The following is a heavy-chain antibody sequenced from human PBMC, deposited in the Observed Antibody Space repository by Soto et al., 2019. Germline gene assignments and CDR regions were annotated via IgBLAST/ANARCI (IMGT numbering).Heavy chain of an antibody. D-gene: IGHD3-10*01. Sequence: ASVKVSCKASGYTFTSYAMHWVRQAPGQRLEGMGWINAGNGNTKYSQKFQGRVTITRDTSASTAYMELSSLRSEDTAVYYCARTHGYYGSGSYYKGPLYYYYYGMDVWGHGTTLTF. CDR2: INAGNGNT. J-gene: IGHJ6*02. CDR1: GYTFTSYA. V-gene: IGHV1-3*01. CDR3: ARTHGYYGSGSYYKGPLYYYYYGMDV.